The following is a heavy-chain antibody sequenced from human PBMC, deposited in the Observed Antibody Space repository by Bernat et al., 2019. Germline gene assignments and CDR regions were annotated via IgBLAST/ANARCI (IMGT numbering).Heavy chain of an antibody. D-gene: IGHD1-14*01. CDR1: GFTFSTYG. CDR2: ISGSGAST. CDR3: ARHGAGSNHYHYGMDV. V-gene: IGHV3-23*01. J-gene: IGHJ6*02. Sequence: EVQLLESGGGLVQAGGSLRLSCAASGFTFSTYGMTWVRLAPGKGLGWVSSISGSGASTFYVDSVKGRFTIARDNSKNTVSLQMNSLRADDTAVYYCARHGAGSNHYHYGMDVWGQGTTVTVSS.